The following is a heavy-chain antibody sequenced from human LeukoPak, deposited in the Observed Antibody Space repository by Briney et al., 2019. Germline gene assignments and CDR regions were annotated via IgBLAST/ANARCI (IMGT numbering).Heavy chain of an antibody. CDR3: AREGAAADFDY. D-gene: IGHD6-25*01. V-gene: IGHV3-74*01. Sequence: PGGSLRLSCAASGFTFSNYWMHWVRQAPGKGLVWVSRINSDGSSTSYADSVKGRFTISRDNAKNTLYLQTNSLRAEDTAVYYCAREGAAADFDYWGQGTLVTVSS. J-gene: IGHJ4*02. CDR2: INSDGSST. CDR1: GFTFSNYW.